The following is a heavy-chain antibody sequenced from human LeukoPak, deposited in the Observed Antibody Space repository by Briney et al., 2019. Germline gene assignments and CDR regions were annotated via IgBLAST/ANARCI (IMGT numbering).Heavy chain of an antibody. Sequence: SETLSLTCTVSGGSISSGDFYWSWVRQHPEKGLEWIGYIYYSGTAYYNPSLKSRVTMSVDTSKNQFSLKLDSVTAADTAVYYCARDPDGYSYGFDYWGQGTLVTVSS. D-gene: IGHD5-18*01. V-gene: IGHV4-31*03. CDR2: IYYSGTA. J-gene: IGHJ4*02. CDR1: GGSISSGDFY. CDR3: ARDPDGYSYGFDY.